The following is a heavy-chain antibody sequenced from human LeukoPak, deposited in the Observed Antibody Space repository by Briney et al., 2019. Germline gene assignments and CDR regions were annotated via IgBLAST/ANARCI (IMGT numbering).Heavy chain of an antibody. Sequence: GESLKISCQVSGYIFTNYWIGWVRQMPGKGLESMGIIYPADSDTTYSPSFQGQVTISADKSISTVYLQWSSLKASDTAMYYCARLSDGYNDFWGQGTLVTVSS. CDR1: GYIFTNYW. D-gene: IGHD5-24*01. V-gene: IGHV5-51*01. CDR2: IYPADSDT. J-gene: IGHJ4*02. CDR3: ARLSDGYNDF.